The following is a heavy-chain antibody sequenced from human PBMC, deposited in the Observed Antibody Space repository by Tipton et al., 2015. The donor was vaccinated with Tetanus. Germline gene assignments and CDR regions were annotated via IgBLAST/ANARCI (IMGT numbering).Heavy chain of an antibody. CDR1: GGSSSGYY. CDR2: ITDSGST. D-gene: IGHD2-15*01. Sequence: TLSLTCTVYGGSSSGYYWNWIRQHQGKGLEWIGEITDSGSTSYNPALKSRVTISVDPSKNQISLKLSSVTAADTAVYYCACLPVGGRYYYYGMDVWGQGTTVPVSS. V-gene: IGHV4-34*01. J-gene: IGHJ6*02. CDR3: ACLPVGGRYYYYGMDV.